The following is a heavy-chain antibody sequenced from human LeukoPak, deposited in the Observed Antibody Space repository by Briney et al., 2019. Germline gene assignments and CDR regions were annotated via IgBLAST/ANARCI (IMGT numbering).Heavy chain of an antibody. Sequence: ASVKVSCKTSGYTYSDHYVQWLRQAPGQGLEWMGWINPYNGDTSSSQKFQGRVTMTMDTSIATAYLELTGLTSDDTAIYYCAREGRGSGHW. CDR3: AREGRGSGH. D-gene: IGHD3-10*01. J-gene: IGHJ1*01. CDR2: INPYNGDT. CDR1: GYTYSDHY. V-gene: IGHV1-2*02.